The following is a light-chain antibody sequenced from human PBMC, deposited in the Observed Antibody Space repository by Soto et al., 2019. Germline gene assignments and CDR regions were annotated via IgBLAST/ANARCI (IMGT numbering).Light chain of an antibody. J-gene: IGLJ3*02. V-gene: IGLV4-69*01. CDR1: SGHSRYA. CDR3: QTWGTGPWV. Sequence: QLVLTQSPSASASLGASVRLTCTLSSGHSRYAIAWHQQQPDKGPRYLMKVNSDGSHSKGDGIPDRFSGPSSGAERYLTISSLQSEDEADYYCQTWGTGPWVFGGGTKVTVL. CDR2: VNSDGSH.